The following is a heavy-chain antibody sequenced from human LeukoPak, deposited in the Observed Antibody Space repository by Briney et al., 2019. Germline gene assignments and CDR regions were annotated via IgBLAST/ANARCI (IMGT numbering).Heavy chain of an antibody. V-gene: IGHV3-7*01. Sequence: GVPLTLSCEASGFIMSVFCMSWVRQARGKGREWFGNRKQDGSERNYVDSVKGRFTIYRDNAKTPLYLQMNSRRAEDTAVYYCARDWGAYYHFFDYWGQGTLVTVSS. CDR2: RKQDGSER. CDR1: GFIMSVFC. CDR3: ARDWGAYYHFFDY. D-gene: IGHD3-22*01. J-gene: IGHJ4*02.